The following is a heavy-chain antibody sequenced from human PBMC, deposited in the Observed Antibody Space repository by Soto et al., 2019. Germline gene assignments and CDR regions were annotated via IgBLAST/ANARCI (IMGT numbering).Heavy chain of an antibody. V-gene: IGHV1-24*01. CDR1: GFRLTDLS. CDR2: FDPEDGET. J-gene: IGHJ6*03. CDR3: ATRSLLRFFRGPPYYYYMDV. D-gene: IGHD3-3*01. Sequence: GAPVKVSSDVSGFRLTDLSMHWVHQANGKGLERMGGFDPEDGETIYAQKFQGRVTMTEDTSTDTAYMELSSLRSEDTAVYYCATRSLLRFFRGPPYYYYMDVWGKGTTVTVSS.